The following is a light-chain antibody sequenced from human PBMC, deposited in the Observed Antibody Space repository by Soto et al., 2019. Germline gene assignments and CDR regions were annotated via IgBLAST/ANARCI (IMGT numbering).Light chain of an antibody. CDR3: QQYGRSPLT. V-gene: IGKV3-20*01. Sequence: EIVLTQSPGTLSLSPGERAILSCRASHSLSSSFLACYQQKPGQAPKLLIYSSSNRATGIPDRFSGGGSGTDFTLTISRLEPADFAVYYCQQYGRSPLTFGGGTKVDIK. CDR2: SSS. CDR1: HSLSSSF. J-gene: IGKJ4*01.